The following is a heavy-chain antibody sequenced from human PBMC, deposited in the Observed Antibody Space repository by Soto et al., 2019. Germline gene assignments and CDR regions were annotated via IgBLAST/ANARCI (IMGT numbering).Heavy chain of an antibody. Sequence: GGSLRLSCAASGFTFSSYSMNWVRQAPGKGLEWVSSLSSSSSYIDYADSVKGRFTISRDNAKNSLYLQMNSLRAEDTVVYYCARGYHYYDSSGYDKWDAFDIWGQGTMVTVSS. CDR2: LSSSSSYI. J-gene: IGHJ3*02. V-gene: IGHV3-21*01. CDR3: ARGYHYYDSSGYDKWDAFDI. D-gene: IGHD3-22*01. CDR1: GFTFSSYS.